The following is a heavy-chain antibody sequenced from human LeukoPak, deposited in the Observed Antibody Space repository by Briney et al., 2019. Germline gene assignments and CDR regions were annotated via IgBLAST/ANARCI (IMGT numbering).Heavy chain of an antibody. V-gene: IGHV3-48*03. CDR3: AKDLTIVVVPAASAFDI. D-gene: IGHD2-2*01. J-gene: IGHJ3*02. CDR2: ISSSGSTI. Sequence: GGSLRLSCAASGFTFSSYEMNWVRQAPGKGLEWVSYISSSGSTIYYADSVKGRFTISRDNSKNTLYLQMNSLRAEDTAVYYCAKDLTIVVVPAASAFDIWGQGTMVTVSS. CDR1: GFTFSSYE.